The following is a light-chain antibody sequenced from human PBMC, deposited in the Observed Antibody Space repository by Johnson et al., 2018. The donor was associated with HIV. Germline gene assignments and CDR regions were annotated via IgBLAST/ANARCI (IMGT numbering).Light chain of an antibody. CDR3: GTWDSSLSAGEV. J-gene: IGLJ1*01. Sequence: QSVLTQPPSVSAAPGQKVTISCSGSSCDIGNNYVSWYQQLPGTAPKLLIYDNNKRPSGIPDRFSGSKSGTSATLGITGLQTGDEADYYCGTWDSSLSAGEVFGTGTKVTVL. CDR2: DNN. CDR1: SCDIGNNY. V-gene: IGLV1-51*01.